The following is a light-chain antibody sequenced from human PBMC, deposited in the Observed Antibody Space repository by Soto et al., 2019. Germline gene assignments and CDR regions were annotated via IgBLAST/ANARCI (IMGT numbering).Light chain of an antibody. CDR2: AAS. CDR3: QKFNSAPLT. CDR1: QGISTY. Sequence: DIQMTQSPSSLSASVGDRVTITCRASQGISTYLAWYQQKPGKVPKLLIYAASTLQSGVPSRFSGGGSGTDFTLTISSLPPEDAATYYCQKFNSAPLTFGGGTMVEIK. V-gene: IGKV1-27*01. J-gene: IGKJ4*01.